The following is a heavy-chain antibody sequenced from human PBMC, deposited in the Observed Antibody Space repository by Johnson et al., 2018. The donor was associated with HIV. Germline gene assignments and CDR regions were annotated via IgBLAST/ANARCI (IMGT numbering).Heavy chain of an antibody. CDR2: ISYDGSNK. Sequence: QVHLVESGGGVVQPGRSLRLSCAASGFAFSSYAMHWVRQAPGKGLEWVAVISYDGSNKYYADYVKGRFTISRDNSKNTLYLQMNSLRAEDTAVYYCARDSSSWRPSGAFDIWGQGTMVTVSS. V-gene: IGHV3-30*03. D-gene: IGHD6-13*01. CDR1: GFAFSSYA. J-gene: IGHJ3*02. CDR3: ARDSSSWRPSGAFDI.